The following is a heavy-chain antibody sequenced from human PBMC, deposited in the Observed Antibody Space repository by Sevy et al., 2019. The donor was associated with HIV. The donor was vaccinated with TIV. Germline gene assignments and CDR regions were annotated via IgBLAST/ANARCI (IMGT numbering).Heavy chain of an antibody. Sequence: ASVKVSCKASGYTFTSYDINWVRQATGQGLEWMGWMNPNSGNTGYAQKFQGRVTMTRNTSISTAYMELSSLRSEDTAVEYGARGGWEGSMVRGVIRGGYYYYGMDVWGQGTTVTVSS. J-gene: IGHJ6*02. CDR3: ARGGWEGSMVRGVIRGGYYYYGMDV. V-gene: IGHV1-8*01. CDR2: MNPNSGNT. D-gene: IGHD3-10*01. CDR1: GYTFTSYD.